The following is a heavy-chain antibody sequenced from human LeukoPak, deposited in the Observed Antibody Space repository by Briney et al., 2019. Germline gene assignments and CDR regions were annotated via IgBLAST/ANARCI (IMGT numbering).Heavy chain of an antibody. Sequence: GGSLRLSCAASGFTFSSYSMNWVRQAPGKGLEWVSYISSSSSTIYYADSVKGRFTISRDNAKNSLYLQMNSLRAEDTAVYYCGCPTDFDYWGQGTLVTVSS. J-gene: IGHJ4*02. CDR3: GCPTDFDY. V-gene: IGHV3-48*04. CDR1: GFTFSSYS. D-gene: IGHD4-17*01. CDR2: ISSSSSTI.